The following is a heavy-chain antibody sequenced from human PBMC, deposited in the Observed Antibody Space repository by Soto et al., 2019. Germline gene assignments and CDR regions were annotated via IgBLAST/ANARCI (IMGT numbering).Heavy chain of an antibody. D-gene: IGHD2-15*01. CDR2: TYYRSKWYN. J-gene: IGHJ6*03. Sequence: SQTLSLTCAISGDSVSSDSAAWNWIRQSPSRGLEWLGRTYYRSKWYNDYAVSVKSRITINPDTSKNQFSLQLNSVTPEDTAVYYCAREWWDIVVVVAATPGHYIDVWGKGTTVTVS. CDR3: AREWWDIVVVVAATPGHYIDV. CDR1: GDSVSSDSAA. V-gene: IGHV6-1*01.